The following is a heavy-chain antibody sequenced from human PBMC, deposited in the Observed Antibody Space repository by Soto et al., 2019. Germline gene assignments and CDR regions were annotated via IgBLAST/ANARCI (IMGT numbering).Heavy chain of an antibody. CDR2: ISGSGGST. V-gene: IGHV3-23*01. Sequence: EVQLLESGGGLVQPGGSLRLSCAASGFTFSSYAMSWVRQAPGKGLEWVSAISGSGGSTYYADSVKGRFTISRDNSKNTLYLQMNSLRAEDTAVYYCAKRARGITMIVVVSYYFDYWGQGTLVTVSS. CDR1: GFTFSSYA. D-gene: IGHD3-22*01. CDR3: AKRARGITMIVVVSYYFDY. J-gene: IGHJ4*02.